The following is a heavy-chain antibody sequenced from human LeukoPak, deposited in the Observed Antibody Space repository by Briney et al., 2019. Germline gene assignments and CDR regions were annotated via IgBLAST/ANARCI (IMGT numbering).Heavy chain of an antibody. CDR3: ARSLPIVVVVEYFDY. V-gene: IGHV3-72*01. J-gene: IGHJ4*02. CDR2: IRNKANSYTT. Sequence: GGSLRLSCAATGFTFSDHYMDWIRQGPGKGLEWVARIRNKANSYTTEYAASVEGRFTISRDDPKNSLYLQMNSLRAEDTAVYYCARSLPIVVVVEYFDYWGQGTLVTVSS. CDR1: GFTFSDHY. D-gene: IGHD3-22*01.